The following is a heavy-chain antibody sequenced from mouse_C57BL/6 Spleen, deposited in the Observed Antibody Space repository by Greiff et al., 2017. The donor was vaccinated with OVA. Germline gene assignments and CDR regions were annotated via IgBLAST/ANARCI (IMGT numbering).Heavy chain of an antibody. V-gene: IGHV1-64*01. D-gene: IGHD1-1*01. CDR2: IHPNSGST. J-gene: IGHJ2*01. CDR3: AIITTVVGDLDY. Sequence: QVQLQQPGAELVKPGASVKLSCKASGYTFTSYWMHWVKQRPGQGLEWIGMIHPNSGSTNYNEKFKSKATLTVDNSSSTAYMQLSSLTSEDSAVYYCAIITTVVGDLDYWGQGTTLTVAS. CDR1: GYTFTSYW.